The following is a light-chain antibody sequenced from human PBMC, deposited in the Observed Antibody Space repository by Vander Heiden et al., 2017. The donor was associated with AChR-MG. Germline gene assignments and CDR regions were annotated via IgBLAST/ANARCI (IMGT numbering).Light chain of an antibody. J-gene: IGKJ3*01. CDR1: QSVSSSY. Sequence: EIVLTQSPGTLSLSPGERATLSCRASQSVSSSYLAWYQQKPGQAPRRLIYGASSRATGIPDRFSGSGSGTDFTLTISRLEPEDFAVYYCQQYGSSLRSFGPGTKVDIK. V-gene: IGKV3-20*01. CDR3: QQYGSSLRS. CDR2: GAS.